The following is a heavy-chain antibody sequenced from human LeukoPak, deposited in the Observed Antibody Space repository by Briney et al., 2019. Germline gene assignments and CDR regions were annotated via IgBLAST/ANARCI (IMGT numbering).Heavy chain of an antibody. CDR1: GGSFSGYY. V-gene: IGHV4-34*09. CDR2: VNHSGST. CDR3: ARAGGSGSRILDY. D-gene: IGHD1-26*01. J-gene: IGHJ4*02. Sequence: SETLSLTCAVYGGSFSGYYWSWIRQPPGKGLEWIGEVNHSGSTNYNPSLKSRVTISVDTSKNQFSLKLSSVTAADTAVYYCARAGGSGSRILDYWGQGTLVTVSS.